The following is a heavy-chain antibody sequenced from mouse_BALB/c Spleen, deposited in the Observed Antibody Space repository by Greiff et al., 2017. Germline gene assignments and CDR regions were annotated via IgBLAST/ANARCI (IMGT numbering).Heavy chain of an antibody. CDR2: ISSGSSTI. D-gene: IGHD1-1*01. CDR3: ARDYYGSSYPWFAY. CDR1: GFTFSSFG. Sequence: EVQRVESGGGLVQPGGSRKLSCAASGFTFSSFGMHWVRQAPEKGLEWVAYISSGSSTIYYADTVKGRFTISRDNPKNTLFLQMTSLRSEDTAMYYCARDYYGSSYPWFAYWGQGTLVTVSA. J-gene: IGHJ3*01. V-gene: IGHV5-17*02.